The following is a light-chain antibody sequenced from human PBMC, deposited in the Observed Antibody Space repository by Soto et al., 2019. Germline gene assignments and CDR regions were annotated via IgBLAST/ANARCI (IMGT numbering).Light chain of an antibody. CDR1: ESISRH. CDR3: QRDYSTLAT. V-gene: IGKV1-39*01. CDR2: AAS. Sequence: DIQMSQSPSSLSASVGDRVTITCRAAESISRHLNWYQQKPGRAPDLLIYAASTLQNGVPSRFTGSGSGTEFTLTITGLQLEDFATYYCQRDYSTLATFGQGTRLEI. J-gene: IGKJ5*01.